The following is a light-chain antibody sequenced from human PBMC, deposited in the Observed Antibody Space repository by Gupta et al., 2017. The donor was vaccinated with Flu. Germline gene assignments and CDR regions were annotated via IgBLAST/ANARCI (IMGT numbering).Light chain of an antibody. Sequence: ETVLTQFPDTLSLSPGERATLSCRASQTLRSSDLGWYQQKPGQSPRFLIYGASNRASGVPDRFSASGSGTEFTLTINKLEPEDFAVYFCQQYCSTPRTFGQGTXVEVK. CDR1: QTLRSSD. V-gene: IGKV3-20*01. CDR3: QQYCSTPRT. J-gene: IGKJ1*01. CDR2: GAS.